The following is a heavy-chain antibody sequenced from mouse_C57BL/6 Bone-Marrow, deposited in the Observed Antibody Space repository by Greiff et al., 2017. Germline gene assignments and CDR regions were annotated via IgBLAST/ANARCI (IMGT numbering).Heavy chain of an antibody. CDR2: IDPGSGNT. CDR3: ASSLLLLRFYYYAMDY. CDR1: GYSFTSYY. Sequence: VQLQESGPELVKPGASVKISCKASGYSFTSYYIHWVKQRPGQGLEWIGWIDPGSGNTKYNEKFKGKATLTADTSYSTAYVQLSSLPSEDSDVYYCASSLLLLRFYYYAMDYWGQGTSVTVSS. V-gene: IGHV1-66*01. D-gene: IGHD1-1*01. J-gene: IGHJ4*01.